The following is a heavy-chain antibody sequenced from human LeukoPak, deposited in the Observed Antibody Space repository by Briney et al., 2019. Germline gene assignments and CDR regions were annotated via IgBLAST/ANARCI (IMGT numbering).Heavy chain of an antibody. CDR2: ISYDGSNK. CDR1: GFTFSSYG. D-gene: IGHD3-22*01. V-gene: IGHV3-30*03. J-gene: IGHJ4*02. CDR3: ARDPGARSPYYYDSSGYSFFFDY. Sequence: GGSLRLSCAASGFTFSSYGMHWARQAPGKGLEWVAVISYDGSNKYYADSVKGRFTISRDNSKNTLYLQMNSLRAEDTAVYYCARDPGARSPYYYDSSGYSFFFDYWGQGTLVTVSS.